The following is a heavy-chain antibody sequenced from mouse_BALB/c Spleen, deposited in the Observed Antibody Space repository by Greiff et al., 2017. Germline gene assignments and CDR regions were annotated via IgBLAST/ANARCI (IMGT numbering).Heavy chain of an antibody. CDR3: AREDGYYNYYFDY. D-gene: IGHD2-3*01. CDR2: IWGDGST. Sequence: VKLVESGPGLVAPSQSLSITCTVSGFSLTGYGVNWVRQPPGKGLEWLGMIWGDGSTDYNSALKSRLSISKDNSKSQVFLKMNSLQTDDTARYYCAREDGYYNYYFDYWGQGTTLTVSS. CDR1: GFSLTGYG. J-gene: IGHJ2*01. V-gene: IGHV2-6-7*01.